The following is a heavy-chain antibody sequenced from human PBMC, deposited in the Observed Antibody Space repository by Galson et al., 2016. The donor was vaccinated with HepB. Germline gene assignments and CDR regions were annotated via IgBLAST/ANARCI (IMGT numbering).Heavy chain of an antibody. V-gene: IGHV3-23*01. CDR1: GFTFSSYT. CDR3: TVWMSQRIDY. CDR2: IDSGTPTT. J-gene: IGHJ4*02. Sequence: SLRLSCAASGFTFSSYTMNWVRQAPGKGLEWVATIDSGTPTTHYADSVRGRFTISRDNSKNTLYLQMNTLTAEETAVYYCTVWMSQRIDYWGQGTLVTVSS. D-gene: IGHD3-16*01.